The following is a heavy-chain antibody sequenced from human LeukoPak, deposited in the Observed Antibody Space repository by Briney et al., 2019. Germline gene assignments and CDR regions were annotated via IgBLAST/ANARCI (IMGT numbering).Heavy chain of an antibody. CDR1: GGSFTAGGNY. Sequence: SQTPSLTCTVSGGSFTAGGNYWSWIRQPPGKGLEWIGEINHSGSTNYNPSLKSRVTISVDTSKNQFSLKLSSVTAADTAVYYCARRRFLLNWFDPWGQGTLVTVSS. J-gene: IGHJ5*02. D-gene: IGHD3-10*01. CDR2: INHSGST. V-gene: IGHV4-34*01. CDR3: ARRRFLLNWFDP.